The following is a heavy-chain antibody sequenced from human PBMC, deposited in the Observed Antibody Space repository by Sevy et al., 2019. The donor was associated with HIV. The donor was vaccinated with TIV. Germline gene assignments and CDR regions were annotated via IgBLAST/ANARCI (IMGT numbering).Heavy chain of an antibody. D-gene: IGHD3-9*01. V-gene: IGHV3-30-3*01. CDR3: ARAAYDILTGYYRPLYYYYYGMDV. Sequence: GGSLRLSCAASGFTFSSYAMHWVRQAPGKGLEWVAVISYGGSNKYYADSVKGRFTISRDNSKNTLYLKMNSLRAEDTAVYYCARAAYDILTGYYRPLYYYYYGMDVWGQGTTVTVSS. CDR2: ISYGGSNK. CDR1: GFTFSSYA. J-gene: IGHJ6*02.